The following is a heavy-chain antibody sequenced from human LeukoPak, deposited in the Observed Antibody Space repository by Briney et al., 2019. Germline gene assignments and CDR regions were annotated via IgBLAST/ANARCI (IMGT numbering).Heavy chain of an antibody. Sequence: GASVKVSCKASGYTFTSYDINWVRQAPGQGLEWMGWINPNSGGTNYAQKFQGRVTMTRDTSISTAYMELSRLRSDDTAVYYCARVAPPWTRSGYYSGFDPWGQGTLVTVSS. CDR1: GYTFTSYD. V-gene: IGHV1-2*02. CDR3: ARVAPPWTRSGYYSGFDP. CDR2: INPNSGGT. D-gene: IGHD3-22*01. J-gene: IGHJ5*02.